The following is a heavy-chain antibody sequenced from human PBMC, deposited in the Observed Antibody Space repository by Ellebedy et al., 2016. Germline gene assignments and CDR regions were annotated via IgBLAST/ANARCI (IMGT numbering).Heavy chain of an antibody. CDR2: IRSSGSTI. V-gene: IGHV3-11*01. Sequence: GESLKISXAASGFSFSDYYMSWIRQAPGKGLEWISYIRSSGSTIYYADSVKGRFTISRDNTKNSLYLQMNSLRAEDTAVYYCARERREYYYYYYIDVWGKGTTVTV. J-gene: IGHJ6*03. CDR1: GFSFSDYY. CDR3: ARERREYYYYYYIDV.